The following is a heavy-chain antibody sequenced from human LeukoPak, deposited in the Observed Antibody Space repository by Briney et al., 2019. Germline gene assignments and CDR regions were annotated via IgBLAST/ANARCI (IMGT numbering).Heavy chain of an antibody. CDR1: GGSISSCCYY. J-gene: IGHJ4*02. CDR3: ARRRGNPVGAIDY. V-gene: IGHV4-39*01. D-gene: IGHD1-26*01. Sequence: PSETLSLTCTVSGGSISSCCYYWEWIRQPPGKGLEWIGSISYSGTTYYSPSLKSRVTISVDTSKNQLSLKLSSVTAADTAVYYCARRRGNPVGAIDYWGQGTLVTVSA. CDR2: ISYSGTT.